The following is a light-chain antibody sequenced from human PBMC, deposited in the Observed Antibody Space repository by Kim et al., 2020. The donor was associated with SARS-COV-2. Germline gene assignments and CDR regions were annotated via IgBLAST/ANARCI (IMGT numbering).Light chain of an antibody. Sequence: QSVLTQPPSASGTPGQRVTISCSGSTSNIGTNTVNWYRQLPGTAPKLLIYTDDQRPSGVPDRFSGSKSGTSASLAISGLQSEDEADYYCVTWDDSLIGWVFGGGTQLTVL. J-gene: IGLJ3*02. CDR1: TSNIGTNT. CDR3: VTWDDSLIGWV. CDR2: TDD. V-gene: IGLV1-44*01.